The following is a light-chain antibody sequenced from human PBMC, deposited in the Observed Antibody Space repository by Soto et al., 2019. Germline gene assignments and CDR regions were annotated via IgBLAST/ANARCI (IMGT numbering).Light chain of an antibody. CDR2: SNN. CDR1: SFNIGSNT. J-gene: IGLJ3*02. CDR3: AAWDDSLNGVL. V-gene: IGLV1-44*01. Sequence: QSVLTQPPSASGTPGQRVTISCSGSSFNIGSNTVNWYQQLPGTAPKLLIYSNNERPSGVPDRISGSKSGTSASLAISGLQSEDEADYYCAAWDDSLNGVLFGGGTKVTVL.